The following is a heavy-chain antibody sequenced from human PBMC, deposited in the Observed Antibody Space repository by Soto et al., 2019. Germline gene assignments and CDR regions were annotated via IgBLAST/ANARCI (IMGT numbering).Heavy chain of an antibody. Sequence: EVQLLESGGGLVQPGGSLRLSCAVSGFTLTNYAMSWVRQAPGKGLEWVAWIRASGDRTYYADSVKGRFTISKDSSKNTLWLEMNSLRAEDSAVYHCEGSWTWGQGTMVTVSS. J-gene: IGHJ3*01. CDR1: GFTLTNYA. D-gene: IGHD5-12*01. V-gene: IGHV3-23*01. CDR2: IRASGDRT. CDR3: EGSWT.